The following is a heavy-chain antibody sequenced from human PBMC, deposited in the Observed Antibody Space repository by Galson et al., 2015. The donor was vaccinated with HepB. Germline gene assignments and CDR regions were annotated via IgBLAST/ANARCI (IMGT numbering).Heavy chain of an antibody. V-gene: IGHV3-64D*06. CDR3: VKGRGSGYYSLDY. D-gene: IGHD3-22*01. Sequence: SLRLSCAASGSTFSSYAMHWVRQAPGKGLEYVSAISSNGGSTYYADSVKGRFTISRDNSKNTLYLQMSSLRAEDTAVYYCVKGRGSGYYSLDYWGQGTLVTVSS. CDR1: GSTFSSYA. J-gene: IGHJ4*02. CDR2: ISSNGGST.